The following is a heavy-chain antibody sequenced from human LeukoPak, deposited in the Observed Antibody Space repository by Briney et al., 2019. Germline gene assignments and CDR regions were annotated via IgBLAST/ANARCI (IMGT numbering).Heavy chain of an antibody. J-gene: IGHJ4*02. CDR3: ARDDSKMATIPFDY. V-gene: IGHV3-30-3*01. CDR2: ISYDGSNK. CDR1: GFTFSSYA. D-gene: IGHD5-12*01. Sequence: GGSLRLSCAASGFTFSSYAMHWVRQAPGKGLEWVAVISYDGSNKYYADSVKGRFTISRDNSKNTLYLQMNSLRSDDTAVYYCARDDSKMATIPFDYWGQGTLVTVSS.